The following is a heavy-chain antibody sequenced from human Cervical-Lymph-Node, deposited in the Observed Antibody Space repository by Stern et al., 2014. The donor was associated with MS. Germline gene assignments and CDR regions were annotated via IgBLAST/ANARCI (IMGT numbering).Heavy chain of an antibody. CDR2: IVPIFGTA. CDR1: GGTFSSYA. V-gene: IGHV1-69*01. D-gene: IGHD1-26*01. CDR3: ARGELKEGLVRGMDV. J-gene: IGHJ6*02. Sequence: QVQLVESGAEVKKPGSSVKVSCKASGGTFSSYAISWVRQAPGQGLEWLGGIVPIFGTANYAQKFQGRGTITADESTSTAYMELSSLRSEDTAVYYCARGELKEGLVRGMDVWGQGTTVTVSS.